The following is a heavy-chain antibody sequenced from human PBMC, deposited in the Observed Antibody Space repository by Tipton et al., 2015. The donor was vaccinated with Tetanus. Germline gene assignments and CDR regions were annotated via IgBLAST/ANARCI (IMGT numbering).Heavy chain of an antibody. V-gene: IGHV3-33*01. CDR1: GFIFSSYG. J-gene: IGHJ4*02. D-gene: IGHD2-8*02. Sequence: SLRLSCAASGFIFSSYGIHWVRQAPGKGLEWVAVSWYDGTDKYYADSVKGRFTISRDNSKNTLYLQMDSLRDEDTAVYYCARDHTFTVSHARGGLDSWGQGTLVAVSS. CDR3: ARDHTFTVSHARGGLDS. CDR2: SWYDGTDK.